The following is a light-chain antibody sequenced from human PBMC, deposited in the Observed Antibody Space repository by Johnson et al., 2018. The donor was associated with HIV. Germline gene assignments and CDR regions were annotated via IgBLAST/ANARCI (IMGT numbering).Light chain of an antibody. J-gene: IGLJ1*01. Sequence: QFVLTQPPSMSAAPGQRVTISCSGSSSNIGNNYVSWYQQLPGTAPKLLIYDNNKRPSGIPDRFSGSKSGTSATLGITGLQTGDEADYYCGTWDSSLSVVFGTGTKVTVL. V-gene: IGLV1-51*01. CDR2: DNN. CDR1: SSNIGNNY. CDR3: GTWDSSLSVV.